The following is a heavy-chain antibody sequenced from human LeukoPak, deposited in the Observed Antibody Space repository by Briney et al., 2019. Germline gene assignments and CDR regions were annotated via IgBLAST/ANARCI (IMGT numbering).Heavy chain of an antibody. J-gene: IGHJ4*02. V-gene: IGHV1-18*01. CDR3: ARGGLRYFDWLPFDY. Sequence: ASVKVSCKASGGTFTSYGISWVRQAPGQGLEWMGWISAYNGNTNYAQKLQGRVTMTTNTSTSTAYMELRSLRSDDTAVYYCARGGLRYFDWLPFDYWGQGTLVTVSS. D-gene: IGHD3-9*01. CDR2: ISAYNGNT. CDR1: GGTFTSYG.